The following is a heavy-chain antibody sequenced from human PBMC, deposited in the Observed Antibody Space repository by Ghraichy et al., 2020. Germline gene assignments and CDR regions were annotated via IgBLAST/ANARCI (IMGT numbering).Heavy chain of an antibody. CDR1: GGSFSGYY. Sequence: SKTLSLTCAVYGGSFSGYYWSWIRQPPGKGLEWIGEINHSGSTNYNPSLKSRVTISVDTSKNQFSLKLSSVTAADTAVYYCARGDTAMVEVAFDIWGQGTMVTVSS. J-gene: IGHJ3*02. D-gene: IGHD5-18*01. CDR3: ARGDTAMVEVAFDI. CDR2: INHSGST. V-gene: IGHV4-34*01.